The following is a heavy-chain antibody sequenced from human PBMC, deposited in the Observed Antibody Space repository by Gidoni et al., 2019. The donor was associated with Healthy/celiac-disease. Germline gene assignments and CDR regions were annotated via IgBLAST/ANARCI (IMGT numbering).Heavy chain of an antibody. Sequence: QVTLRESGPALVKPTQTLTLTYTFSGFSLSTSGMCLSWIRQHPGKALEWLARIDWDDYKYYSTSLKTRLTSSKDTSKNQVVLTMTNMDPVDTSTYYCERSYYDSSGHDACDIWGQGTMVTVSS. J-gene: IGHJ3*02. CDR2: IDWDDYK. D-gene: IGHD3-22*01. CDR1: GFSLSTSGMC. V-gene: IGHV2-70*15. CDR3: ERSYYDSSGHDACDI.